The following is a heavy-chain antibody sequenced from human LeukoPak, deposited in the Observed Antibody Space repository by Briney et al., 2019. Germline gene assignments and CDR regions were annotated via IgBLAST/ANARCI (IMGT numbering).Heavy chain of an antibody. J-gene: IGHJ3*02. CDR2: INPNSGGT. CDR1: GYTFTGCY. CDR3: ARSSYDYGDYLDAFDI. Sequence: ASVKVSCKASGYTFTGCYMHWVRQAPGQGLEWMGWINPNSGGTNCAQKFQGRVTMTRDTSISTAYMELSRLRSDDTAVYYCARSSYDYGDYLDAFDIWGQGTMVTVSS. V-gene: IGHV1-2*02. D-gene: IGHD4-17*01.